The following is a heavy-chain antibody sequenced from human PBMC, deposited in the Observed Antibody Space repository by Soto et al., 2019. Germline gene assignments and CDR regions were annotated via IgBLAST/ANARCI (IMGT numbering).Heavy chain of an antibody. D-gene: IGHD3-10*01. J-gene: IGHJ6*03. V-gene: IGHV1-18*01. Sequence: GASVKVSCKASGYTFTSYGISWVRQAPGQGLEWMGWISAYNGNTNYAQKLQGRVTMTTDTSTSTAYMELRSLRSDDTAVYYCARVAKPTMVRGVIKIYYYYYMDVWGKGTTVTVSS. CDR2: ISAYNGNT. CDR1: GYTFTSYG. CDR3: ARVAKPTMVRGVIKIYYYYYMDV.